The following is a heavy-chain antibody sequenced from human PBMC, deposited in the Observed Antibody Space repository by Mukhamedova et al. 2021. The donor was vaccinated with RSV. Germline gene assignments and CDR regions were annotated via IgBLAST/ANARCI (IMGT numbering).Heavy chain of an antibody. D-gene: IGHD6-13*01. J-gene: IGHJ3*02. Sequence: EWVAFIRYDGSNKYYADSVKGRFTISRDNSKNRRYLQMNSWRAGETAGYYCAKKTGYSSSGGALVIWGQGTRVTV. CDR2: IRYDGSNK. V-gene: IGHV3-30*02. CDR3: AKKTGYSSSGGALVI.